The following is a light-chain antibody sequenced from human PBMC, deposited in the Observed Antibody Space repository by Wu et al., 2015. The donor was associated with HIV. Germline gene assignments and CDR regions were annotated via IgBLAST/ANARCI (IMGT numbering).Light chain of an antibody. V-gene: IGKV3-20*01. Sequence: EVVLTRSPGTLSLSPGERAALSCRASQSVRSYLAWYQQKPGQSPRLLIYGASSRATGIPDRFSGSGSGTDFTLTISRLEPEDFAVYHCQQYGSSPRTFGQGTKVEIK. CDR3: QQYGSSPRT. J-gene: IGKJ1*01. CDR1: QSVRSY. CDR2: GAS.